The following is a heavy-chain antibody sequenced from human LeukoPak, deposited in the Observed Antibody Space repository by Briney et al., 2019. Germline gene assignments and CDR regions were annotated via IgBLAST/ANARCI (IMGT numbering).Heavy chain of an antibody. D-gene: IGHD3-22*01. CDR2: ISGSGGST. CDR3: AKERFYDSSGYEVY. J-gene: IGHJ4*02. Sequence: GGSLRLSCAAFGFTFSSYAMSWVRQAPGKGLEWVSAISGSGGSTYYADSVKGRFTISRDNSKNTLYLQMNSLRAEDTAVYYCAKERFYDSSGYEVYWGQGTLVTVSS. CDR1: GFTFSSYA. V-gene: IGHV3-23*01.